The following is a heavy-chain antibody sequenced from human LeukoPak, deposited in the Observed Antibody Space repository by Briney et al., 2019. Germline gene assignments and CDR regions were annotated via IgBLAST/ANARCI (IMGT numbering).Heavy chain of an antibody. V-gene: IGHV3-23*01. J-gene: IGHJ4*02. D-gene: IGHD3-22*01. CDR1: GGSFSGYY. Sequence: ETLSLTCAVYGGSFSGYYWSWIRQAPGMGLEWVSAISGSGGSTYYADSVKGRFTISRDNSKNTLYLQMNSLRAEDTAVYYCAKTGSPYYYDSSGYYPEYYFDYWGQGTLVTVSS. CDR2: ISGSGGST. CDR3: AKTGSPYYYDSSGYYPEYYFDY.